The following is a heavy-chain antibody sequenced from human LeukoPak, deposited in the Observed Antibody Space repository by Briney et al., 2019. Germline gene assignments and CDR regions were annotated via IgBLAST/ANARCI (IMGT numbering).Heavy chain of an antibody. CDR3: ARSGAPRNNFGDYRGDY. CDR2: INPSGGST. Sequence: SVNESCMASGYTFTRYYMHWLRQPPAQGLEWMRIINPSGGSTTYAQKFQGRVTMTRDTSTSTVYMELSSLRAEDTAVYYCARSGAPRNNFGDYRGDYWGQGTLVTVSS. J-gene: IGHJ4*02. D-gene: IGHD4-17*01. V-gene: IGHV1-46*01. CDR1: GYTFTRYY.